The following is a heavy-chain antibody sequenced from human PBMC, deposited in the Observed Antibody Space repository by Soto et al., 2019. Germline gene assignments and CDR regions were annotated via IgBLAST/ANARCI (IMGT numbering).Heavy chain of an antibody. CDR3: TKVLGYCSGGNCFTFDY. CDR2: IKSKADGGTT. Sequence: EVQLVESGGGLVKPGGSLRLSCAASGFPFSKAWMSWVRQVPGKVLEWVGRIKSKADGGTTDYAAPVKGRFTISSDDSSNTLYLQMNSLKTEDTAVYYCTKVLGYCSGGNCFTFDYWGQGAVVTVSS. D-gene: IGHD2-15*01. CDR1: GFPFSKAW. J-gene: IGHJ4*02. V-gene: IGHV3-15*01.